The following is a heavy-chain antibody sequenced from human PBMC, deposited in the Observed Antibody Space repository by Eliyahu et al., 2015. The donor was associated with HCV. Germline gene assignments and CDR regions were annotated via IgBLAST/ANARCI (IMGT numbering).Heavy chain of an antibody. J-gene: IGHJ4*02. D-gene: IGHD2-21*01. CDR1: GYNFISYE. CDR2: INVRGGSA. V-gene: IGHV1-46*01. Sequence: PGASVKVSCKASGYNFISYEMHWVRQAPGQGLEWIGIINVRGGSARYAQKFQGRVTMTRDTSTSTVYMDLSGLGFDDTAVYYCARAGDGDSPYVLTYWGQGTLVTVSS. CDR3: ARAGDGDSPYVLTY.